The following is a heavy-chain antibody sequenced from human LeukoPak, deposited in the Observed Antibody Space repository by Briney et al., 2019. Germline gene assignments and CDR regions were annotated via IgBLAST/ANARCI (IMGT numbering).Heavy chain of an antibody. V-gene: IGHV4-34*01. CDR2: INYRGST. D-gene: IGHD3-16*02. Sequence: SSETPSLTCAVYGGSFSGYYWSWIRQPPGKGLEWIGEINYRGSTNYNPSLKSRVTIPVDTSKNQFSLKLSSVTAADTAVYYCARRATYYDYVWGSYPGYYYYYMDVWGKGTTVTVSS. CDR1: GGSFSGYY. J-gene: IGHJ6*03. CDR3: ARRATYYDYVWGSYPGYYYYYMDV.